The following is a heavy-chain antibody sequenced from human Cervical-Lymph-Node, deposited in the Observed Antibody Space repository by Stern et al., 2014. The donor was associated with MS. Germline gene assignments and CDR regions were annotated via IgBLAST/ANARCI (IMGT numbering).Heavy chain of an antibody. CDR1: GGAFSMST. CDR3: AVDQGGIAVY. V-gene: IGHV1-69*01. Sequence: QVQLVQSGAEVKKPGSSVKVSCKASGGAFSMSTISWVRQAPGQGLEWMGGISPMFGTSSYAQKFQGRVTTIAAESTNTAYLELTRLTSEDTAVYFCAVDQGGIAVYWGQGTLVTVSS. CDR2: ISPMFGTS. D-gene: IGHD6-19*01. J-gene: IGHJ4*02.